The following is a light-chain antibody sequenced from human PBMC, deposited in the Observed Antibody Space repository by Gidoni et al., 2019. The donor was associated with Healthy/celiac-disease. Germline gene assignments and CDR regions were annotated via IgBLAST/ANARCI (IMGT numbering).Light chain of an antibody. Sequence: ELVLTQSPATLSLSPGERATLSCRASQGVSSYLAWYQQKPGQAPRLLIYDASNRATGIPARFSGSGSGTDFTLTISSLEPEDFAVYYCQQRSNWPPGLTFGGGTKVEIK. J-gene: IGKJ4*01. CDR2: DAS. V-gene: IGKV3-11*01. CDR1: QGVSSY. CDR3: QQRSNWPPGLT.